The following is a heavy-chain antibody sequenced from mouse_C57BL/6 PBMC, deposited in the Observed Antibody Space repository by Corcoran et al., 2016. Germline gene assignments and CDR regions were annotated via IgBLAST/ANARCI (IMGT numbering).Heavy chain of an antibody. CDR3: ASREGVYY. Sequence: EVQLQQSGPELVKPGASVKISCKASGYTFTDYYMNWVKQSHGKSLEWIGDINPNNGGTSYNQKFKGKATLTVDKASSTAYMELRSLTSEDAAVNYCASREGVYYGGQGTAVTGAS. V-gene: IGHV1-26*01. CDR2: INPNNGGT. CDR1: GYTFTDYY. J-gene: IGHJ4*01.